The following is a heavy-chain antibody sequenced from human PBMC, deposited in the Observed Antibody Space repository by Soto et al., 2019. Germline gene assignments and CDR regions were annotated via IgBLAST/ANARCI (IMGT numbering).Heavy chain of an antibody. D-gene: IGHD2-2*01. V-gene: IGHV1-18*01. CDR3: ARVGAYCVSTSCQDY. CDR1: GYTFTNYG. CDR2: IIAYNGNT. Sequence: QVQLVQSGAEVKKPGASVKVSCKASGYTFTNYGISWVRQAPGQGLEGMGWIIAYNGNTDYAQKLQGRVTMTTDTSTSTAYMELRSLRSDDTAVYYCARVGAYCVSTSCQDYWGQGTLVTVST. J-gene: IGHJ4*02.